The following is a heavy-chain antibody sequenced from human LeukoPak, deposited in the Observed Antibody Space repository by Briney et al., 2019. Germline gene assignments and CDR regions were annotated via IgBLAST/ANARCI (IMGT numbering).Heavy chain of an antibody. CDR2: IYSGGST. CDR1: GFTVNNNY. J-gene: IGHJ4*02. Sequence: PGGSLILSCAASGFTVNNNYMSWVRQAPGKGLEWVSVIYSGGSTYYADSVKGRFTISRDKSKNTLYLQMNSLRVEDTAVYYCARDLDWYWGQGTLVTVSS. V-gene: IGHV3-66*02. CDR3: ARDLDWY. D-gene: IGHD3/OR15-3a*01.